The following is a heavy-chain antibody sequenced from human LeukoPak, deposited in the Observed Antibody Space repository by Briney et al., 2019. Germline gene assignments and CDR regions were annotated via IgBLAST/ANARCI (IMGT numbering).Heavy chain of an antibody. D-gene: IGHD6-13*01. CDR3: AKGAGPPWFDP. CDR2: MSSSEIS. CDR1: NVSINSDTYL. V-gene: IGHV4-61*02. J-gene: IGHJ5*02. Sequence: PSETLSLTCTVSNVSINSDTYLWSGIRQPAGKVLEWIGRMSSSEISTYSPSLKSPVTISIDTYRNQFSMNPDSVTAADTAVYYRAKGAGPPWFDPWGQGTLVTVSS.